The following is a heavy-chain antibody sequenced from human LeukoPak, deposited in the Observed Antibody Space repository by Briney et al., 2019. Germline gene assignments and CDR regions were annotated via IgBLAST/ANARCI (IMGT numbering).Heavy chain of an antibody. D-gene: IGHD6-13*01. CDR2: ISSSGSTI. CDR3: ARVAAAGTVRYYYYYMDV. CDR1: GFTFSDYY. V-gene: IGHV3-11*01. Sequence: PGGSLRLSCAASGFTFSDYYMSWIRQAPGKGLEWVSYISSSGSTIYYADSVKGRFTISRDNAKNSLYLQMNSLRAEDTAVYYCARVAAAGTVRYYYYYMDVWGKGTTVTVSS. J-gene: IGHJ6*03.